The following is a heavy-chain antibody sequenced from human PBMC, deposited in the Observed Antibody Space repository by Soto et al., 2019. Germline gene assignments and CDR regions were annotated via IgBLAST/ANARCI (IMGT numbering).Heavy chain of an antibody. Sequence: QFQLVQSGAEVKKPGASVKVSCKDSGYTFTSYGISWVRQAPGLGVECMAWTTAYNGNTVYAQKFQGRVTMTTDTSPSTAYMELRSLRFDDTAVYYCARFRYWSGGSRYSPRSDAFDFWGQGTMVTVSS. CDR2: TTAYNGNT. V-gene: IGHV1-18*01. J-gene: IGHJ3*01. CDR1: GYTFTSYG. CDR3: ARFRYWSGGSRYSPRSDAFDF. D-gene: IGHD2-15*01.